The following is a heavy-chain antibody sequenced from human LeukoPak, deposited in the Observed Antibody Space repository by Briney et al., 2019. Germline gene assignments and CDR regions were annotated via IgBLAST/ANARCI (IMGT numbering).Heavy chain of an antibody. CDR1: GYTFTSYG. V-gene: IGHV1-2*02. J-gene: IGHJ6*03. CDR3: ASSVLSHMAYYYMDV. Sequence: GASVKVSCKASGYTFTSYGISWVRQAPGQGLEWMGWINPNSGGTNYAQKFQGRVTMTRDTSISTAYMELSRLRSDDTAVYYCASSVLSHMAYYYMDVWGKGTTVTVSS. CDR2: INPNSGGT. D-gene: IGHD5/OR15-5a*01.